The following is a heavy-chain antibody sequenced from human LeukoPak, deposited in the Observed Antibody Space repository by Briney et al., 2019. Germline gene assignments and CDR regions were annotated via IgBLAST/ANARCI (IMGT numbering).Heavy chain of an antibody. CDR2: IYTSGST. CDR3: ARLPLYDSSGYYYRGAFDI. V-gene: IGHV4-4*07. Sequence: SETLSLTCTVSGGSISSYYWSWIRQPAGKGLEWIGRIYTSGSTNYNPSLKSRVTMSVDTSKNQFSLKLSSVTAADTAVYYCARLPLYDSSGYYYRGAFDIWGQGTMVTVSS. CDR1: GGSISSYY. J-gene: IGHJ3*02. D-gene: IGHD3-22*01.